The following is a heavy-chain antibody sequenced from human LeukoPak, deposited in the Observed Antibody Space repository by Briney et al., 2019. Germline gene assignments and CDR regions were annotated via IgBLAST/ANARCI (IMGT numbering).Heavy chain of an antibody. V-gene: IGHV1-69*05. J-gene: IGHJ4*02. D-gene: IGHD3-22*01. CDR1: GGTFSSYA. CDR2: IIPIFGTA. CDR3: ATSRGYHQNLDY. Sequence: ASVKVSCKASGGTFSSYAVSWVRQAPGQGLEWMGGIIPIFGTANYAQKFQGRVTITTDESTSTAYMELSSLRSEDTAVYYCATSRGYHQNLDYWGQGTLVTVSS.